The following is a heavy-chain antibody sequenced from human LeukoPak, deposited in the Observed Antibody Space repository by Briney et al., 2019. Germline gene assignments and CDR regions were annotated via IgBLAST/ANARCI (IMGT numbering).Heavy chain of an antibody. Sequence: PGGSLRLSCAASGFSFSSYAMSWVRQAPGKGLEWVSAISGSGGSTYYADSVKGRFTISRDNFKNTLYLQMNSLRAEDTAVYYCAKDKVDYYYYYMDVWGKGTTVTVSS. V-gene: IGHV3-23*01. CDR3: AKDKVDYYYYYMDV. CDR2: ISGSGGST. J-gene: IGHJ6*03. CDR1: GFSFSSYA.